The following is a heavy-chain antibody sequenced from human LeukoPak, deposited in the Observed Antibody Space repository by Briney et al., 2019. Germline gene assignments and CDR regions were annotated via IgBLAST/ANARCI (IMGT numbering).Heavy chain of an antibody. Sequence: PGGSLRLSCAASGFAFNTYAMNWVRQAPAKGLEWVTVISNDGSKKYYADSVKGRFTIFRDNSKNTLYLQMNSLRAEDMAIYYCATARGPAWFGGVLDYWGQGILVTVSS. CDR2: ISNDGSKK. J-gene: IGHJ4*02. CDR1: GFAFNTYA. CDR3: ATARGPAWFGGVLDY. D-gene: IGHD3-16*01. V-gene: IGHV3-30*04.